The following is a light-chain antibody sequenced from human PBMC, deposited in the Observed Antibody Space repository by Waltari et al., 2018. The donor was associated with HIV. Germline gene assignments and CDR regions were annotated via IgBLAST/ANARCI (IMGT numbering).Light chain of an antibody. CDR1: TSYIGDYDS. J-gene: IGLJ2*01. CDR2: EVS. Sequence: QSALTQPASVSGSLGQSITVSCTVPTSYIGDYDSVPWYQHLPDKAPTLIIYEVSNRPSGVSHRFSGSKSGNTASLTISGLQSDDESTYFCSSYTAANTILFGGGTKLTVL. CDR3: SSYTAANTIL. V-gene: IGLV2-14*01.